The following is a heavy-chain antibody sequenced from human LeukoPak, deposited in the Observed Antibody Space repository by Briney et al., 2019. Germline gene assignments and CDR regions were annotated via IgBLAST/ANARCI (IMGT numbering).Heavy chain of an antibody. V-gene: IGHV1-46*01. Sequence: ASVKVSCKASGYTFTRYYIHWVRQAPGQGLEWMGIINPSGGSTTYAQKFQGRVTMTRDTSTSTVYMDLSSLKSEDTAVYYCARGGYYGSGSPLPHDYWGQGTLVTVSS. CDR1: GYTFTRYY. D-gene: IGHD3-10*01. CDR2: INPSGGST. CDR3: ARGGYYGSGSPLPHDY. J-gene: IGHJ4*02.